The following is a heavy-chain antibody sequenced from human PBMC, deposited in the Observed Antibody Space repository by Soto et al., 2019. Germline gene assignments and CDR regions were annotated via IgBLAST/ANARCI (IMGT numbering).Heavy chain of an antibody. J-gene: IGHJ6*02. V-gene: IGHV3-30*18. D-gene: IGHD3-3*01. CDR2: ISDDGSNK. CDR3: TKRRNVLRFLEWSSGMEV. Sequence: QVQLVESGGGVVQPGRSLRLSCAASGFTFSNYGMHWVRQAPGKGLEWVAFISDDGSNKYYADSMKGRFTMSRDNSKRTLYLQMSSLRVEDTAVYYCTKRRNVLRFLEWSSGMEVWGQGTTVTVSS. CDR1: GFTFSNYG.